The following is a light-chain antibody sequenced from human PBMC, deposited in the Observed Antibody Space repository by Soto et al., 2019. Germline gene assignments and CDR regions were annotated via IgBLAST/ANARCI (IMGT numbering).Light chain of an antibody. CDR3: SAWDYSLNGFVV. V-gene: IGLV1-44*01. CDR1: SSNIGSNT. J-gene: IGLJ2*01. CDR2: SNN. Sequence: QLVLTQAPSASGTPGERVTITCSLSSSNIGSNTVNWYQQLPGAAPKLPIYSNNQRPSAVPDRVSGSRSGTAATLAISRLQSQDEDDYYCSAWDYSLNGFVVFGGGTKLTVL.